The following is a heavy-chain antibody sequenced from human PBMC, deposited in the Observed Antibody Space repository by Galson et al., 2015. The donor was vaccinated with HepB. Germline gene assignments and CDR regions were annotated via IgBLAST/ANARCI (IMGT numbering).Heavy chain of an antibody. CDR3: ASKGAIPAAHFDF. Sequence: SLRLSCAASGLTFSDFYMSWVRQAPGKGLEWVSYISTSSSYTNYADSVRGRFTISRDNAKNLLYLQMNSLRAEDTAVYYCASKGAIPAAHFDFWGQGTLVTVSS. CDR2: ISTSSSYT. CDR1: GLTFSDFY. D-gene: IGHD2-2*01. J-gene: IGHJ4*02. V-gene: IGHV3-11*06.